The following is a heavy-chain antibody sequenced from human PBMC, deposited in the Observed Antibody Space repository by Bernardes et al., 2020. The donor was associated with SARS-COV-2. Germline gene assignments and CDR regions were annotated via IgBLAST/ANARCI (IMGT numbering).Heavy chain of an antibody. Sequence: SETLSLTCTVSGGSISTSSYHWGWVRQPPGKGLEWIGNIYYTGKTYYSPSLKSRVTISVDTSKNQFSLKLSSVTAADAAIYYCASVDYIEASSPQYWGPGILVTVSS. CDR3: ASVDYIEASSPQY. J-gene: IGHJ4*02. CDR2: IYYTGKT. V-gene: IGHV4-39*01. CDR1: GGSISTSSYH. D-gene: IGHD5-12*01.